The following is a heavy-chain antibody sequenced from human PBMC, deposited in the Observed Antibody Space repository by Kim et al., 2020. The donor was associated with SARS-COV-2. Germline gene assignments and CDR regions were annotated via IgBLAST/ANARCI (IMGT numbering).Heavy chain of an antibody. Sequence: SVKVSCKASGGTFSSYAISWVRQAPGQGLEWMGGIIPIFGTANYAQKFQGRVTITADESTSTAYMELSSLRSEDTAVYYCARGVAAADFPYYMDVWGKGTTVTVSS. CDR2: IIPIFGTA. D-gene: IGHD6-13*01. J-gene: IGHJ6*03. V-gene: IGHV1-69*13. CDR1: GGTFSSYA. CDR3: ARGVAAADFPYYMDV.